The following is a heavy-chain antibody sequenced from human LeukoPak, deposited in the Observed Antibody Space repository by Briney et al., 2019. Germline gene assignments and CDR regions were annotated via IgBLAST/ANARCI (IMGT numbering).Heavy chain of an antibody. D-gene: IGHD4-17*01. CDR3: ARDSTVTTGY. CDR1: GFTFSSYS. CDR2: ISSSSSYI. V-gene: IGHV3-21*01. Sequence: PGGSLSLSCAASGFTFSSYSMNWVRQAPGKGLEWVSSISSSSSYIYYADSVKGRFTISRDNAKNSLYLQMNSLRAEDTAVYYCARDSTVTTGYWGQGTLVTVSS. J-gene: IGHJ4*02.